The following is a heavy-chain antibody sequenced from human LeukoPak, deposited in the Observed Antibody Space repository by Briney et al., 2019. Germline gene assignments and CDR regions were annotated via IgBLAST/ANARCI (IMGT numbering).Heavy chain of an antibody. CDR3: ARDMGEVVGATLDY. CDR2: INPNSGST. J-gene: IGHJ4*02. V-gene: IGHV1-2*06. Sequence: ASVKVSCKASGYTFTGYYMHWVRQAPGQGLEWMGRINPNSGSTNYAQKFQGRVTMTRDTSISTAYMELSKLRSDDTAVYYCARDMGEVVGATLDYWGQGTLVTVSS. CDR1: GYTFTGYY. D-gene: IGHD1-26*01.